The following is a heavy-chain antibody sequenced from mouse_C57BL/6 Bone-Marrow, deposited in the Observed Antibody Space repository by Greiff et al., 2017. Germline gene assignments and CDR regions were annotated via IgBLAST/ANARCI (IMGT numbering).Heavy chain of an antibody. J-gene: IGHJ1*03. CDR1: GYTFTSYD. D-gene: IGHD6-1*01. CDR2: IYPRDGST. CDR3: ARWAGHWYFDV. Sequence: QVHVKQSGPELVKPGASVKLSCKASGYTFTSYDINWVKQRPGQGLEWIGWIYPRDGSTKYNEKFKGKATLTVDTSSSTAYMELHSLTSEDSAVYFCARWAGHWYFDVWGTGTTVTVSS. V-gene: IGHV1-85*01.